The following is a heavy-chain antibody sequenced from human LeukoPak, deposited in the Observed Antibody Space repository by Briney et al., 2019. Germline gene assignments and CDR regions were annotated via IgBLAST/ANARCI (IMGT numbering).Heavy chain of an antibody. CDR3: SGGGSIPVAGS. Sequence: GGSLRLSCAASGFTFSSYWMHWVRQAPGKGLVWVARINSDGSSTNYADSVKGRCTISRDNAKNPLYLQINSLRAEDTAVYYCSGGGSIPVAGSWGQGTLVTVSS. V-gene: IGHV3-74*01. J-gene: IGHJ5*02. D-gene: IGHD6-19*01. CDR1: GFTFSSYW. CDR2: INSDGSST.